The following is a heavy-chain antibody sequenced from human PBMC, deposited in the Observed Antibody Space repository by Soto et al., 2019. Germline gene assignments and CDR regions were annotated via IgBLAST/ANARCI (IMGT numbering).Heavy chain of an antibody. Sequence: QVQLVESGGGVVQPGRSLRLSCAASGFTFSTYGMHWVRQAPGKGLEWVAATSYDGRKKYYADSVKGRFTISRDNSKNTLYLQMNSLRAADTAVYYCANAEDLVTALGFFDYWGQGTLVTFPS. CDR2: TSYDGRKK. CDR1: GFTFSTYG. V-gene: IGHV3-30*18. CDR3: ANAEDLVTALGFFDY. D-gene: IGHD2-21*02. J-gene: IGHJ4*02.